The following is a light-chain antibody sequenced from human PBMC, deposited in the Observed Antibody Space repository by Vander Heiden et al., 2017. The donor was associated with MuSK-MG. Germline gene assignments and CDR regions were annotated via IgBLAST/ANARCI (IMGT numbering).Light chain of an antibody. V-gene: IGKV3-20*01. CDR2: DAS. CDR1: QSVSSNY. J-gene: IGKJ2*04. CDR3: QQYSNSPCS. Sequence: EIVLTQSPGTLSLSPGERATLSCRASQSVSSNYLAWFQQKPGQAPRLLIYDASSRATGIPDRFSGSGSGTDFTLTISRLEPEDFAVYYCQQYSNSPCSFGQGTKLEIK.